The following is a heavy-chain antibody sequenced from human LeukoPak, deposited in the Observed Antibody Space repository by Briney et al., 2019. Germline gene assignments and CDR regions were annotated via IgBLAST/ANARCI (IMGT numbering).Heavy chain of an antibody. Sequence: KPSETLSLTCTVSGGSISSYYWSWIRQPAGKGLEWIGRIYTSGSTNYNPSLKRRVTMSVDTSKNQFSLKLSSVTAADTAVYYCARAVTVAAPDAFDIWGQGTMVTVSS. CDR1: GGSISSYY. D-gene: IGHD6-19*01. J-gene: IGHJ3*02. V-gene: IGHV4-4*07. CDR3: ARAVTVAAPDAFDI. CDR2: IYTSGST.